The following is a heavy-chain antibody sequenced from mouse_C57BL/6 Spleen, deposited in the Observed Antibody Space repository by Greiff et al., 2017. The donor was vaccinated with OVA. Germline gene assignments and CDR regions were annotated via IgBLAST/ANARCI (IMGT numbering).Heavy chain of an antibody. V-gene: IGHV1-55*01. CDR1: GYTFTSYW. Sequence: VQLQQPGAELVKPGASVKMSCKASGYTFTSYWITWVKQRPGQGLEWIGDIYPGSGSTNYNEKFKSKATLTVDTSSSTAYMQLSSLTSDDSAVYYCSYYYGSRRYFDVWGTGTTVTVSS. J-gene: IGHJ1*03. CDR2: IYPGSGST. D-gene: IGHD1-1*01. CDR3: SYYYGSRRYFDV.